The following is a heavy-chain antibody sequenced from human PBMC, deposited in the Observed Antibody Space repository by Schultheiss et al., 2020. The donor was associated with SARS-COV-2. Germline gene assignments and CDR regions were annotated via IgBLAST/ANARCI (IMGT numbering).Heavy chain of an antibody. V-gene: IGHV3-11*01. D-gene: IGHD2-15*01. J-gene: IGHJ4*02. Sequence: GGSLRLSCAASGFTFVNDDYMSWIRQAPGKGLEWLSYISGSGEILYYADSVRGRFTISRDSAKNSLYLQMNSLRDEDTAVYYCARADCSGGSCYDYWGQGTLVTVSS. CDR2: ISGSGEIL. CDR3: ARADCSGGSCYDY. CDR1: GFTFVNDDY.